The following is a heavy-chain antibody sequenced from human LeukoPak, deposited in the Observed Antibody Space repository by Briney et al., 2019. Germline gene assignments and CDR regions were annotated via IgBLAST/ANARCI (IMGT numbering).Heavy chain of an antibody. V-gene: IGHV4-59*02. CDR2: ISHSGSV. D-gene: IGHD3-10*01. Sequence: SETLSLTCTVSGGSVSNYYWSWIRQSPGKGLEWIGYISHSGSVNYNPSLKSRVTMSVDTSKNQFSLKLSSVTAADTAVYYCARVKGREGSTVIIDYWGQGTLVTVSS. CDR1: GGSVSNYY. CDR3: ARVKGREGSTVIIDY. J-gene: IGHJ4*02.